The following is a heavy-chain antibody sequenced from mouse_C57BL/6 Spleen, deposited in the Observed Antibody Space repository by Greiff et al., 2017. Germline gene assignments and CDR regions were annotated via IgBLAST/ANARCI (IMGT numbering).Heavy chain of an antibody. V-gene: IGHV1-74*01. D-gene: IGHD2-3*01. CDR1: GYTFTSYW. Sequence: VQLQQPGAELVKPGASVKVSCKASGYTFTSYWMHWVKQRPGQGLEWIGRIHPSDSDTNYNQKFKGKAKLTVDKSSSTAYMQLSSLTSEDSAVYYCARGDGYPAWFAYWGQGTLVTVSA. CDR3: ARGDGYPAWFAY. CDR2: IHPSDSDT. J-gene: IGHJ3*01.